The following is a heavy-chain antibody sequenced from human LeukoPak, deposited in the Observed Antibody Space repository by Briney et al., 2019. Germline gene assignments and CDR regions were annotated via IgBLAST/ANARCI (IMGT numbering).Heavy chain of an antibody. Sequence: PGGSLRLSCEASGFTFSNYWMSWVRQAPGKGLEWVANIKQDGSEKNYVDSVKGRFTISRDNAKNSLYLQMNSLRAEDTAVYYCAKGGMFDGDGYNYIGYWGQGTLVTVSS. CDR2: IKQDGSEK. J-gene: IGHJ4*02. V-gene: IGHV3-7*01. CDR3: AKGGMFDGDGYNYIGY. CDR1: GFTFSNYW. D-gene: IGHD5-24*01.